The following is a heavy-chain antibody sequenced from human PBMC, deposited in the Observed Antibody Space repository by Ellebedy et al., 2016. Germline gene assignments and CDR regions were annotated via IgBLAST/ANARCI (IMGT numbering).Heavy chain of an antibody. CDR1: GYTFTGYY. Sequence: ASVKVSXXASGYTFTGYYMHWVRQAPGQGLEWMGWINPNSGGTNYAQKFQGRVTMTRDTSISTAYMELSRLRSDDTAVYYCARWGFKDYYYYMDVWGKGTTVTVSS. CDR3: ARWGFKDYYYYMDV. J-gene: IGHJ6*03. V-gene: IGHV1-2*02. CDR2: INPNSGGT. D-gene: IGHD3-16*01.